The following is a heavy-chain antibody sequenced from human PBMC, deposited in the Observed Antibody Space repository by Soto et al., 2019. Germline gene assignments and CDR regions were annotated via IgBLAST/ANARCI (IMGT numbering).Heavy chain of an antibody. CDR1: GFILSRHA. J-gene: IGHJ4*02. CDR3: AKDRGGGWVMDY. D-gene: IGHD6-19*01. CDR2: IGYRTTDT. V-gene: IGHV3-23*01. Sequence: EVLLLQSGGGLAQPGESLTLSCATSGFILSRHARSWVRQAPGKGLDWVSVIGYRTTDTYYADSVKGRFTISRDESKNSLYLKMNNLRVEDTDVYYCAKDRGGGWVMDYGGQGTLVTVSS.